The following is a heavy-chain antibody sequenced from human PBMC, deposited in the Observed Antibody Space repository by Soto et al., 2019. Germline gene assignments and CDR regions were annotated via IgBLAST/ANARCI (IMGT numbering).Heavy chain of an antibody. D-gene: IGHD6-19*01. Sequence: SQTLSLTCAISGDSVSSNSAAWNWIRQSPSRGLEWLGRTYYRSKWYNDYAVSVKSRITINPDTSKNQFSLQLNSVTPEDTGTYYCAHTGEPYSSGWYDRGPEGLDVWGPGTTVTVSS. CDR3: AHTGEPYSSGWYDRGPEGLDV. CDR1: GDSVSSNSAA. V-gene: IGHV6-1*01. CDR2: TYYRSKWYN. J-gene: IGHJ6*02.